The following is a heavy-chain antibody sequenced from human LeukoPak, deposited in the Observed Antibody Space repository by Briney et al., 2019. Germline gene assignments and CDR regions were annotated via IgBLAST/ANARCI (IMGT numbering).Heavy chain of an antibody. J-gene: IGHJ5*02. CDR2: IYHSGST. CDR1: GGSISSGGYY. Sequence: PSETLSLTCTVSGGSISSGGYYWSWIRQPPGKGLEWIGYIYHSGSTYYNPSLKSRVTISVDRSKNQFSLKLSSVTAADTAVYYCARVDFWSGINWFDPWGQGTLVTVSS. D-gene: IGHD3-3*01. CDR3: ARVDFWSGINWFDP. V-gene: IGHV4-30-2*01.